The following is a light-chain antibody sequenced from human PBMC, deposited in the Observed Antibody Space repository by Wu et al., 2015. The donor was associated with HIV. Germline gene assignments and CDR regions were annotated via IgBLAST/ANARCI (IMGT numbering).Light chain of an antibody. Sequence: DIQMTQSPSSLSASVGDRVTITCRASQGISYYLAWYQQKPGKVPKLLIYAASTLQSGVPSRFSGSGSGTDFTLTISSLQPEDVATYYCQRYNIAPRTFGQGTKVEIK. V-gene: IGKV1-27*01. J-gene: IGKJ1*01. CDR2: AAS. CDR1: QGISYY. CDR3: QRYNIAPRT.